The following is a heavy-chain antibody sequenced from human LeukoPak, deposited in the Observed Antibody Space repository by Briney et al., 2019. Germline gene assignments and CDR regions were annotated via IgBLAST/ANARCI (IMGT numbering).Heavy chain of an antibody. D-gene: IGHD3-16*02. CDR3: ARTQHNTGSGYDFYDYVWGSYRPDAFDI. CDR1: GGSISSGSYY. CDR2: IYTSGST. J-gene: IGHJ3*02. Sequence: SETLSLTCTVSGGSISSGSYYWSWIRQPAGKGLEWIGRIYTSGSTNYNPSPKSRVTISVDTSKNQFSLKLSSVTAADTAVYYCARTQHNTGSGYDFYDYVWGSYRPDAFDIWGQGTMVTVSS. V-gene: IGHV4-61*02.